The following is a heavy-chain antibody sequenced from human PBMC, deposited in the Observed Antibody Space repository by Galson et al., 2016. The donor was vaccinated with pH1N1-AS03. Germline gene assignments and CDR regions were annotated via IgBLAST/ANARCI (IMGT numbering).Heavy chain of an antibody. Sequence: SLRLSCAASGFTFSNFGMHWVRQAPGKGLEWVAQIRHDGSQPHYGGSVKGRFTISRDNFKKTLYLQMDGLRNDDTAKYCCARDETPTGDQGLWFFGLWGRGSLVTVSS. CDR1: GFTFSNFG. D-gene: IGHD7-27*01. CDR2: IRHDGSQP. V-gene: IGHV3-33*01. CDR3: ARDETPTGDQGLWFFGL. J-gene: IGHJ2*01.